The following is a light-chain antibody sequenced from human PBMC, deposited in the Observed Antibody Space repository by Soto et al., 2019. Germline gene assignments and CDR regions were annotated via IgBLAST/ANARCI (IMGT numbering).Light chain of an antibody. J-gene: IGKJ3*01. CDR2: AAS. CDR1: QSISSY. Sequence: DIQMTQSPSSLSASVGDRVTITCRASQSISSYLNWYQQKPGKAPKLLIYAASSLQSGVPSRFSGSGSGTDCTLTSSSLQPEDFATYYCQQSYSTLTFGPGTKVDIK. CDR3: QQSYSTLT. V-gene: IGKV1-39*01.